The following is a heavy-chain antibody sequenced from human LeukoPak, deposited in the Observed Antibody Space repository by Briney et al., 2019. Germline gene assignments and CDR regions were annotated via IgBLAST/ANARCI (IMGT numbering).Heavy chain of an antibody. V-gene: IGHV3-9*01. Sequence: GGSLRLSCAASGFTFDDYAMHWVRQAPGKGLEWVSGISWNSGSIGYADSVKGRFTISRDNAKNSLYLQMNSLRAEDTALYYCAKDNSGLDYWGQGTLVTVSS. CDR3: AKDNSGLDY. CDR1: GFTFDDYA. CDR2: ISWNSGSI. J-gene: IGHJ4*02.